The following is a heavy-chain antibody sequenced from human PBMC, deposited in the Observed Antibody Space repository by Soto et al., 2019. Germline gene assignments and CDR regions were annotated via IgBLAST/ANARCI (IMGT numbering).Heavy chain of an antibody. CDR3: ARELSGSWYNWLDP. CDR1: GFSVSTNY. J-gene: IGHJ5*02. V-gene: IGHV3-53*01. Sequence: VQLVESGGGLIQAGGSRRLSCRVSGFSVSTNYMAWVRQVPGKGLEWASVIYSSGQTYYPDSVQGRFIISSDNSKNTLYLQMNSLRAEDTAIYYCARELSGSWYNWLDPWGQGILVTVSS. D-gene: IGHD6-13*01. CDR2: IYSSGQT.